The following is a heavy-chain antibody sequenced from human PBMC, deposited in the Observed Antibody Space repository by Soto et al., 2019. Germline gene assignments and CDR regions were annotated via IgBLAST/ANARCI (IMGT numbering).Heavy chain of an antibody. CDR1: GFTFISYA. CDR3: ARSRHGSGSYTRFYYGLDV. CDR2: ISFDGSTE. V-gene: IGHV3-30-3*01. D-gene: IGHD3-10*01. Sequence: QVQLVESGGGVVQPGRSLRLSCAASGFTFISYAMHWVRQAPGKGLEWVAVISFDGSTEYYADSVKGRFTISRDNSKNTVYLQMNSLRSVDTAVYYCARSRHGSGSYTRFYYGLDVWGQGTTVTVSS. J-gene: IGHJ6*02.